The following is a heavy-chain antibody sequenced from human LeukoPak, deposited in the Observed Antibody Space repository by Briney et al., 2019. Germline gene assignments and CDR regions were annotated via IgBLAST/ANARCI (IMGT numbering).Heavy chain of an antibody. J-gene: IGHJ4*02. Sequence: SETLSLTCTVSGDSINVYYWSWIRQPPGKGLEWIGYISYSGSTNYNPSLKSRVTISLDTSKNQIYLKLNSVTAADTAVYYCARSEQLIRTFDYWGQGTLVTVSS. CDR3: ARSEQLIRTFDY. CDR2: ISYSGST. CDR1: GDSINVYY. D-gene: IGHD6-6*01. V-gene: IGHV4-59*08.